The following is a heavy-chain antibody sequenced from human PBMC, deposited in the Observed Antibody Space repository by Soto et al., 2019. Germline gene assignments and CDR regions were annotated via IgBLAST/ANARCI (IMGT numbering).Heavy chain of an antibody. CDR1: SDSISSSNW. CDR2: IYHSGGT. D-gene: IGHD2-2*01. J-gene: IGHJ4*02. Sequence: QVQLQESGPGLVKSSGTLSLTCAVSSDSISSSNWWSWVRQPPGRGLEWIGEIYHSGGTNYNPSLKSRVTISVDKSNNQFSLKLTSVTAADTAVYFCARDRRYCSGSTCYSHFDSWGRGALVNVSS. V-gene: IGHV4-4*02. CDR3: ARDRRYCSGSTCYSHFDS.